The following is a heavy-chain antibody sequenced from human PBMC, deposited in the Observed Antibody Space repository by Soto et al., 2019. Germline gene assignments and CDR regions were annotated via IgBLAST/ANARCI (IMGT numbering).Heavy chain of an antibody. CDR3: VRSRHIYSSNDYGMDV. V-gene: IGHV4-30-4*01. CDR2: IHYAGST. J-gene: IGHJ6*02. CDR1: GGSINSAGSY. D-gene: IGHD2-2*01. Sequence: SETLSLTCTVSGGSINSAGSYWSWIRQPPGKGLEWIGYIHYAGSTYYDASFRSRVTISADTSKSQFSLKLSSVTAADTAVYFCVRSRHIYSSNDYGMDVWGQGTTVTVSS.